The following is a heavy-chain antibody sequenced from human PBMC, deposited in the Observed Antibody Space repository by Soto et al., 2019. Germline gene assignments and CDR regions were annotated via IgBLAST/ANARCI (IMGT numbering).Heavy chain of an antibody. CDR2: IIPILGIA. CDR1: GGTFSSYT. Sequence: QVQLVQSGAEVKKPGSSVKVSCKASGGTFSSYTISWVRQAPGQGLEWMGRIIPILGIANYAQKFQGRVTISPEKTSSVAQVEVGRLRSEETAVYYWARDNGGGGHPPPLRFDPWGQGTLVTVSS. J-gene: IGHJ5*02. CDR3: ARDNGGGGHPPPLRFDP. V-gene: IGHV1-69*08. D-gene: IGHD2-8*01.